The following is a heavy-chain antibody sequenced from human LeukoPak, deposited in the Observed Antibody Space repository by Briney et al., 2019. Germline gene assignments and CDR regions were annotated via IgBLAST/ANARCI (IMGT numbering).Heavy chain of an antibody. CDR3: ARDPYLIADYYFDY. D-gene: IGHD6-13*01. CDR2: ISYDGSNK. Sequence: PGGSLRLSCAASGFTFSSYGMHWVRQAPGKGLEWVAVISYDGSNKYYADSVKGRFTISRDNSKNTLYLQMNSLRAEDTAVYYCARDPYLIADYYFDYWGQGTLVTVPS. V-gene: IGHV3-30*03. CDR1: GFTFSSYG. J-gene: IGHJ4*02.